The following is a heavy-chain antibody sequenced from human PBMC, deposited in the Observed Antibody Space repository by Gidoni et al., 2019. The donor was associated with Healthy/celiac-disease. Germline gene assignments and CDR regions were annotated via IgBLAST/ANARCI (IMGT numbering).Heavy chain of an antibody. CDR2: ISYDGSNK. V-gene: IGHV3-30-3*01. CDR3: ARDYSSDTERD. J-gene: IGHJ1*01. Sequence: QVQLVESGGGVVQPGRSLRLSCAASGFTFSSYAMHWVRQAPGKGLEWVAVISYDGSNKYYADSVKGRLTISRDNSKNTLYLQMNSLRAEDTAVYYCARDYSSDTERDWGQGTLVTVSS. D-gene: IGHD1-26*01. CDR1: GFTFSSYA.